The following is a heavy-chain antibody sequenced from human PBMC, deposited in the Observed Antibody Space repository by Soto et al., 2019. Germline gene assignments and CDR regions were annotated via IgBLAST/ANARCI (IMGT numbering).Heavy chain of an antibody. J-gene: IGHJ5*02. D-gene: IGHD2-15*01. Sequence: SETLSLTCAVSGGSISSGGYSWIWIRQPPGKGLEWIGYIYHSGSTNYNPSLKSRVTISVDTSKNQFSLKLSSVTAADTAVYYCARDLGYCSGGSCYYNWFDPWGQGTLVTAS. CDR3: ARDLGYCSGGSCYYNWFDP. CDR2: IYHSGST. CDR1: GGSISSGGYS. V-gene: IGHV4-30-2*01.